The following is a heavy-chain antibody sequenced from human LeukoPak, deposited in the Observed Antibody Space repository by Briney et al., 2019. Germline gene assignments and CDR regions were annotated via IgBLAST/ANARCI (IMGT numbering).Heavy chain of an antibody. CDR3: AKVPYCGGDCYSPADY. CDR2: IRYDGSNK. J-gene: IGHJ4*02. D-gene: IGHD2-21*01. CDR1: GFTFSSYG. V-gene: IGHV3-30*02. Sequence: GGSLRLSCAASGFTFSSYGMHWVRQAPGKGLEWVAFIRYDGSNKYYADSVKGRFTISRDNSKNTLYLQMNSLRAEDTAVYYCAKVPYCGGDCYSPADYWGQGTLVTFSS.